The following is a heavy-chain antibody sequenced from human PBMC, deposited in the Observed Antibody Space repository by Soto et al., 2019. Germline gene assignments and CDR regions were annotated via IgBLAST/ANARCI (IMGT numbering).Heavy chain of an antibody. V-gene: IGHV3-23*01. Sequence: GGSLRLSCAASGFIFTNYAMNWVRQAPGKGLEWVSGIGGRGNSSYYADSVQGRFTISRDNSKNTLSLQMSSLTADDTAIYYCVREGRGSFDFWGRGTMVTVSS. J-gene: IGHJ3*01. CDR2: IGGRGNSS. D-gene: IGHD5-12*01. CDR1: GFIFTNYA. CDR3: VREGRGSFDF.